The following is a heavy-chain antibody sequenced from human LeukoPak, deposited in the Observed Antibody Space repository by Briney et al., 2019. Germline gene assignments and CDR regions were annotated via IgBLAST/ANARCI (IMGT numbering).Heavy chain of an antibody. CDR2: IYSNGDT. J-gene: IGHJ3*02. CDR3: ARDSWSNYGDYSGAFDI. CDR1: GFAVSNNY. D-gene: IGHD4-17*01. V-gene: IGHV3-53*01. Sequence: GGSLRLSCAASGFAVSNNYMNWVRQAPGKGLEWVSVIYSNGDTYYADSVKGRFTISRDNAKNSLYLQMNSLRAEDTAVYYCARDSWSNYGDYSGAFDIWGQGTMVTVSS.